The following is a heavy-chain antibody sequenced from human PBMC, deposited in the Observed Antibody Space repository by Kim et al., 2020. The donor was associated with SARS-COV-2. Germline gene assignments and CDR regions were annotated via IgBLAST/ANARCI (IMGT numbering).Heavy chain of an antibody. D-gene: IGHD6-19*01. CDR1: GLTFSGHW. CDR2: LTKDGNAQ. CDR3: VTNGWYLFDT. J-gene: IGHJ4*01. V-gene: IGHV3-7*01. Sequence: GGSLRLSCVVSGLTFSGHWMTWVRQAPGKGLEWVATLTKDGNAQFYVDSVKGRFTISRDNAKNSLYLHMNSLRAEDTALYYCVTNGWYLFDTWGQGTLV.